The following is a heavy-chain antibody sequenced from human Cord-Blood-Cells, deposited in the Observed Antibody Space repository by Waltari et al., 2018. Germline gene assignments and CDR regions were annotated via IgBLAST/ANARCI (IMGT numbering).Heavy chain of an antibody. V-gene: IGHV1-2*02. Sequence: QVQLVQSGAEVKKPGASVKVSCKASGYTFTGYYMHWVRQAPGQGLEWMGWINPNSGGTNYEQKLQGRVTMTRDTSISTAYMELSRLRSDDTAVYYCACNPYSSSWYFAFDIWGQGTMVTVSS. J-gene: IGHJ3*02. CDR3: ACNPYSSSWYFAFDI. CDR2: INPNSGGT. D-gene: IGHD6-13*01. CDR1: GYTFTGYY.